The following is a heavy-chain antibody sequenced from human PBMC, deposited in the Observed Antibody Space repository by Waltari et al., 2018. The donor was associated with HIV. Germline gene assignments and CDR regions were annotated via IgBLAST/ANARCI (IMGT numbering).Heavy chain of an antibody. CDR1: GFTFSSNW. CDR2: IKQDGSER. V-gene: IGHV3-7*01. D-gene: IGHD5-18*01. CDR3: ARTWTHLWPFDY. J-gene: IGHJ4*02. Sequence: EVQLVESGGGLVQPGGSLRLSCAASGFTFSSNWMSWVRQAPGKGLEWVANIKQDGSERSYVDSVKGRFTISRDNAKNSLYLQMNSLRAEDTAVYYCARTWTHLWPFDYWGQGTLVTVSS.